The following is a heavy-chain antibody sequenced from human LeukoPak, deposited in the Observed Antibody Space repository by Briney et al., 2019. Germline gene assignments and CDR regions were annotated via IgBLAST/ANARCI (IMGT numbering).Heavy chain of an antibody. CDR2: IDAGGANT. Sequence: GGSLRLSCAASGFPFNKCGMSWVRQAPGKGPEWISTIDAGGANTPYAVSVLGRFTISRDNSKNNMYLQLNSRRAEDTALYYGTGDNYYGPGSQLSWGGQEAQLTLPT. V-gene: IGHV3-23*01. CDR1: GFPFNKCG. CDR3: TGDNYYGPGSQLSW. D-gene: IGHD3-10*01. J-gene: IGHJ4*02.